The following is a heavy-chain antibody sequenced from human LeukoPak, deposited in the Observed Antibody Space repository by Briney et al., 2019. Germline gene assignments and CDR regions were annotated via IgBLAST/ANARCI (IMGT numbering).Heavy chain of an antibody. V-gene: IGHV3-23*01. CDR2: ISVSDGTT. D-gene: IGHD3-10*01. CDR1: GFTFSTYA. J-gene: IGHJ4*02. CDR3: AVLSVTIVDY. Sequence: GGSLRLSCAASGFTFSTYAMSWVRQAPGKGLEWVSSISVSDGTTYYADSVKGRFTISRDNSKNSLYLQMNSLSAEDTAVYYCAVLSVTIVDYWGQGTLVTVSS.